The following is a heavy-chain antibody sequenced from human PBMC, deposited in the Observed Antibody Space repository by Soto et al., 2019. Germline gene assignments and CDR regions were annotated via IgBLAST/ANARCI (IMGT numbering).Heavy chain of an antibody. CDR1: AGTTSPGGHF. V-gene: IGHV4-31*02. Sequence: SAGTTSPGGHFWCRILHQTGKGLELFGYIYYSGSTYYNPSLKSRVTISVDTSKNQCSLKLSSVTAADTAVYYCARDGGAYDYVRGSYRFSPPSYGMDVWGQGTMV. D-gene: IGHD3-16*02. CDR2: IYYSGST. J-gene: IGHJ6*02. CDR3: ARDGGAYDYVRGSYRFSPPSYGMDV.